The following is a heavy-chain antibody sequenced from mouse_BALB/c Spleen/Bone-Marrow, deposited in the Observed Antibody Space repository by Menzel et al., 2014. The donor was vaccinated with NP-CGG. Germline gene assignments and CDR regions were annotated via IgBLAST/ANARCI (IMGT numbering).Heavy chain of an antibody. Sequence: EVKLMESGGGLVKPGGSLKLSCAVSGFTFSDYYMYWVRQNPEKRLEWVATINDGGSYTYYPDSVKGRFTISRDNAKNNLYLQMSSLRSDDTAMYYCARDGNFAMDYWGQGTSVTVSS. V-gene: IGHV5-4*02. J-gene: IGHJ4*01. D-gene: IGHD2-1*01. CDR2: INDGGSYT. CDR3: ARDGNFAMDY. CDR1: GFTFSDYY.